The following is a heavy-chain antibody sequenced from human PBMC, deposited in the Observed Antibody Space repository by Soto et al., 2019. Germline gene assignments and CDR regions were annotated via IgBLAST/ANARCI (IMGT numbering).Heavy chain of an antibody. J-gene: IGHJ3*01. D-gene: IGHD3-22*01. Sequence: ASVKVSCKASGYTFTSSGMSWVRQAPGQGLEWMGWISAHTGSSEYAQRFQGRVTMTTDRSTSTAYMELRSLRSDGTAVYYCARAFFYQGSDSRGYSFGAFDFWGPGTLVTVSS. CDR1: GYTFTSSG. CDR3: ARAFFYQGSDSRGYSFGAFDF. V-gene: IGHV1-18*01. CDR2: ISAHTGSS.